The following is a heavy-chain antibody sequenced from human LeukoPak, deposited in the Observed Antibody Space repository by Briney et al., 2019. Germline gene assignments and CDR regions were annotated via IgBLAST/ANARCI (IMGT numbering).Heavy chain of an antibody. CDR3: ATAGYYDILTAYYTRGTHFDY. CDR2: IYYSGGT. D-gene: IGHD3-9*01. J-gene: IGHJ4*02. Sequence: SETLSLSRTVSGGSISGYSWSWVRQPPGKGLEWIWDIYYSGGTNYNPSLKSRVTISVDTSKNQFSLKMSPVTAADTAVYPSATAGYYDILTAYYTRGTHFDYWGQGTLVTVSS. CDR1: GGSISGYS. V-gene: IGHV4-59*01.